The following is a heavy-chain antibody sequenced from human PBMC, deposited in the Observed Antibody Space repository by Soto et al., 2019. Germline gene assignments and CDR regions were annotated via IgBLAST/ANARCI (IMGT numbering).Heavy chain of an antibody. D-gene: IGHD3-10*01. Sequence: GGSLRLSCAASGFTFSSYGMHWVRQAPGKGLEWVAVISYDGSNKYYADSVKGRFTISRDNSKNTLYLQMNSLRAEDTAVYYCAKEDYGSGILYYYYGMDVWGQGTTVTVSS. V-gene: IGHV3-30*18. CDR1: GFTFSSYG. J-gene: IGHJ6*02. CDR2: ISYDGSNK. CDR3: AKEDYGSGILYYYYGMDV.